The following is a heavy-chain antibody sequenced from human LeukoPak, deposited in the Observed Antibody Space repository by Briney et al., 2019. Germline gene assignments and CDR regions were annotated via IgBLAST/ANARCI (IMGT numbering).Heavy chain of an antibody. CDR1: GFTFRSYG. Sequence: GGSLRLSCAASGFTFRSYGMSWVRQAPGKGLEWVSAITGSGRSTYYADSAKGRFTISRDNSKNTLYLQMNSLRAEDTAVYYCAKETQFGGVIVTNFDYWGQGTLVTVSS. D-gene: IGHD3-16*02. CDR3: AKETQFGGVIVTNFDY. CDR2: ITGSGRST. J-gene: IGHJ4*02. V-gene: IGHV3-23*01.